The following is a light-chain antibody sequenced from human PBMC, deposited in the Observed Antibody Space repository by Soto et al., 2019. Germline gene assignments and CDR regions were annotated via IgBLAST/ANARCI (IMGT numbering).Light chain of an antibody. CDR3: QQYGSSPT. J-gene: IGKJ1*01. V-gene: IGKV3-20*01. CDR1: QSVSSSY. Sequence: EIVLMQSPGTLSLSPGERATLSCRSSQSVSSSYLAWYQQKPGQAPRLLIYDVSSRATGIPDRFSGSGSGTDFTLTISRLEPEDFAVYYCQQYGSSPTFGQGTKVEIK. CDR2: DVS.